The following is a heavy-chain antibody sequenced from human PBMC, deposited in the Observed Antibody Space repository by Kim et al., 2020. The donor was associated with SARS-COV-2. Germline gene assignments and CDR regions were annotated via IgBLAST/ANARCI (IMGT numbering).Heavy chain of an antibody. CDR3: ARTTARSLGYGDYGRVNYFDY. V-gene: IGHV4-59*01. D-gene: IGHD4-17*01. J-gene: IGHJ4*02. Sequence: SETLSLTCTVSGGSISSYYWSWIRQPPGKGLEWIGYIYYSGSTNYNPSLKSRVTISVDTSKNQFSLKLSSVTAADTAVYYCARTTARSLGYGDYGRVNYFDYWGQGTLVTVSS. CDR1: GGSISSYY. CDR2: IYYSGST.